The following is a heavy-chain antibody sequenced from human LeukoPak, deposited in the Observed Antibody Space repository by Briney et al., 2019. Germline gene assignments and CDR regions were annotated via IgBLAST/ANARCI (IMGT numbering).Heavy chain of an antibody. Sequence: GGSLRLSCAASGFTFSSYSMNWVRQAPGKGLEWVGFIRSKAYGGTTEYAASVKGRFTISRDDSKGIAYLQMNNLQTDDTAVYYCTKNEDYWGQGTLVTVSS. V-gene: IGHV3-49*04. J-gene: IGHJ4*02. CDR3: TKNEDY. D-gene: IGHD1-1*01. CDR1: GFTFSSYS. CDR2: IRSKAYGGTT.